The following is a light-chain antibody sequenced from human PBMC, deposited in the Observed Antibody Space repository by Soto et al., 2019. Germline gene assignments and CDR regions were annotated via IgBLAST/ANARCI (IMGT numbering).Light chain of an antibody. CDR1: SSNIGNNA. CDR2: DNI. J-gene: IGLJ3*02. CDR3: AAWGDNLNGWV. V-gene: IGLV1-44*01. Sequence: QSVLTQPPSASGTPGQRVTISCSGSSSNIGNNAVNWYQQFPGTAPKLLIYDNIQRPSGVPDRFSGCKSGTSASLAISGLQYEDEADYYCAAWGDNLNGWVFGGGTKLTVL.